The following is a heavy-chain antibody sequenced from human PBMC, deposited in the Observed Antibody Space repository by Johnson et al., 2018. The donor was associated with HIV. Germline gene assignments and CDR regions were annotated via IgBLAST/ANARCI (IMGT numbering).Heavy chain of an antibody. J-gene: IGHJ3*02. CDR1: GFTFSSYA. Sequence: QVQLVESGGGLVQPGRSLRLSCAASGFTFSSYAMHWVRQAPGKGLEWVAVISYDGSNKYYADSVKGRFTISSDNSKNTLYLQMNSLRAEDTAMYYCARVVYDSSGYDWVDAFDIWGQGTMVTVSS. CDR3: ARVVYDSSGYDWVDAFDI. D-gene: IGHD3-22*01. CDR2: ISYDGSNK. V-gene: IGHV3-30-3*01.